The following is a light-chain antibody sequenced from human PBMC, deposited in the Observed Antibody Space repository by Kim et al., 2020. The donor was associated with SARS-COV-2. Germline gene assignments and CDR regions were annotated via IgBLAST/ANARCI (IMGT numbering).Light chain of an antibody. CDR2: AAS. CDR1: QDIDKW. Sequence: DIQMTQSPSSVSASVGDRVTITCRASQDIDKWLAWYQQKPGKAPNFLIYAASSLHSGVPSRFSGSGSGTHFTLTINSLQPEDFATYYCQQASSFPFTFGPGTKVDFK. V-gene: IGKV1-12*01. J-gene: IGKJ3*01. CDR3: QQASSFPFT.